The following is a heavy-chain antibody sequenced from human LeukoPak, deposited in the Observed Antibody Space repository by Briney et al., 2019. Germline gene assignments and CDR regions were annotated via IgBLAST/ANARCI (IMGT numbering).Heavy chain of an antibody. CDR3: ARSYFYGSRSPSYFDY. J-gene: IGHJ4*02. Sequence: SETLSLTCTVSGGSISSSSYYGGWIRQPPGKGLEWIGSIYYSGSTYYNPSLKSRVTISADTSKNQFSLKLSSVTAADTAVYYCARSYFYGSRSPSYFDYWGQGTLVTVSS. V-gene: IGHV4-39*07. D-gene: IGHD3-10*01. CDR1: GGSISSSSYY. CDR2: IYYSGST.